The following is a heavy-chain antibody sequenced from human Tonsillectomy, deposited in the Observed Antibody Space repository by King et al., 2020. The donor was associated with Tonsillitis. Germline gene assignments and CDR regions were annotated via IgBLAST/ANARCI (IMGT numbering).Heavy chain of an antibody. J-gene: IGHJ6*01. CDR3: AGRGTYGDHDYYHGMDA. D-gene: IGHD4-17*01. Sequence: VQLVESGGGLVKPGVSVRLSCAASGFTFRSYCMNWVRQAPGKGLEWVSSISSSSSYIYYADSVKGRFTIPGDNAKNTLYLQMNSLRAEDTAVYYCAGRGTYGDHDYYHGMDAWGQGTT. CDR2: ISSSSSYI. CDR1: GFTFRSYC. V-gene: IGHV3-21*01.